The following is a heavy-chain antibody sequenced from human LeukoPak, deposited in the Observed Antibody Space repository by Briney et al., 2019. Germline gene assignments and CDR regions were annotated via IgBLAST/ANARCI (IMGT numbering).Heavy chain of an antibody. D-gene: IGHD2-15*01. Sequence: ASVKVSCKVSGYTLTELSMHWVRQAPGKGLEWMGGFDPEDGETIYAQKFQGRVTMTEDTSTDTAYMELSSLRSEDTAVYYCATHEGRWVVSPFDYWGQGTLVTVSS. CDR2: FDPEDGET. CDR3: ATHEGRWVVSPFDY. V-gene: IGHV1-24*01. CDR1: GYTLTELS. J-gene: IGHJ4*02.